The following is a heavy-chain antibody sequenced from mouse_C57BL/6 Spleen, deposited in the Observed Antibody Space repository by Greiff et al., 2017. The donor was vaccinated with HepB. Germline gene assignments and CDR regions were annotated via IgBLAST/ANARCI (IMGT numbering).Heavy chain of an antibody. J-gene: IGHJ4*01. CDR3: ARDGGLYDYAMDY. V-gene: IGHV5-4*01. Sequence: EVQRVESGGGLVKPGGSLKLSCAASGFTFSSYAMSWVRQTPEKRLEWVATISDGGSYTYYPDNVKGRFTISRDNAKNNLYLQMSHLKSEDTAMYYCARDGGLYDYAMDYWGQGTSVTVSS. CDR2: ISDGGSYT. CDR1: GFTFSSYA. D-gene: IGHD2-12*01.